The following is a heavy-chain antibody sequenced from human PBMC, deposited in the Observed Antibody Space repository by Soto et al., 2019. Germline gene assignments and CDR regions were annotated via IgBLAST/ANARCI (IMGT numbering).Heavy chain of an antibody. V-gene: IGHV3-7*01. CDR2: IKQDGSEK. D-gene: IGHD6-6*01. Sequence: GGSLRLSCAASGFTFSSYWMSWVRQAPGKGLEWVANIKQDGSEKYYVDSVKGRFTISRDNAKNSLYLQMNSLRAEDTAVYYCAREKECCDGAARLQWYDYWGQGTLVTVSS. J-gene: IGHJ4*02. CDR1: GFTFSSYW. CDR3: AREKECCDGAARLQWYDY.